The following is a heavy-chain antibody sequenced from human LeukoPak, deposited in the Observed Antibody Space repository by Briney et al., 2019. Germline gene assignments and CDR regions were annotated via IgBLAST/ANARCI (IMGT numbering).Heavy chain of an antibody. CDR3: ARPSDYDFWSGYWGHIDY. J-gene: IGHJ4*02. D-gene: IGHD3-3*01. Sequence: GGSLRLSCAASGFTFSSYAMHWVRQAPGKGLEWVAVISYDGSNKYYADSVKGRFTISRDNSKNTLYLQMNSLRAEDTAVYYCARPSDYDFWSGYWGHIDYWGQGTLVTVSS. CDR1: GFTFSSYA. CDR2: ISYDGSNK. V-gene: IGHV3-30-3*01.